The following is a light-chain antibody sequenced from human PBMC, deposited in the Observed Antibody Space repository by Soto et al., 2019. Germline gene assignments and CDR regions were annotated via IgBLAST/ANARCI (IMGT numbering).Light chain of an antibody. Sequence: DIQMTQSPSTLSASVGDRVTITCRASQSISSWLAWYQQKPGKAPKVLIYKASSLESGVPSRFSGSGSGTEFTLTISSLQPDDFATYYCQQYNVYPFTFGPGTKVDIK. J-gene: IGKJ3*01. V-gene: IGKV1-5*03. CDR3: QQYNVYPFT. CDR1: QSISSW. CDR2: KAS.